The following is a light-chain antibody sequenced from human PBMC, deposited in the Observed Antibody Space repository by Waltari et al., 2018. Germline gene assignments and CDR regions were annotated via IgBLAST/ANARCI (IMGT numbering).Light chain of an antibody. J-gene: IGLJ2*01. CDR1: QLGDKY. Sequence: SYELTQPPSVSVSPGQTASITCSGAQLGDKYACWYQQKPGQSPVLVIYQDSKRPSGIPERFSGSNSGNTATLTISGTQAMDEADYYGQAWDSSSVVFGGGTKLTVL. V-gene: IGLV3-1*01. CDR3: QAWDSSSVV. CDR2: QDS.